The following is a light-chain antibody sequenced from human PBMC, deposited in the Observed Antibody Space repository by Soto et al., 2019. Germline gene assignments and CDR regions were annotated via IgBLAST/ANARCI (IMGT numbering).Light chain of an antibody. CDR1: NIGRKN. J-gene: IGLJ2*01. CDR3: QVWDSNTVI. Sequence: SYELTQPLSVSVALGQTASFTCGGNNIGRKNVHWYQQKPGQAPVLVIYRDNSRPSGIPERFSGSNSGNTATLTISRAQAGDEADYYCQVWDSNTVIFGGGTKVTVL. CDR2: RDN. V-gene: IGLV3-9*01.